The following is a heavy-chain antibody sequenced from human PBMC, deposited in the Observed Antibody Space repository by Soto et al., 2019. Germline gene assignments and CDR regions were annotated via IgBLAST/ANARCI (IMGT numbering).Heavy chain of an antibody. CDR2: ISYDGSNK. V-gene: IGHV3-30*18. J-gene: IGHJ6*03. D-gene: IGHD3-9*01. CDR3: AKPYFDWLKDYYMDV. CDR1: GFTFSSYG. Sequence: GGSLRLSCAASGFTFSSYGMHWVRQAPGKGLEWVAVISYDGSNKYYADSVKGRFTISRDNSKNTLYLQMNSLRAEDTAVYYCAKPYFDWLKDYYMDVWGKGTTVTVSS.